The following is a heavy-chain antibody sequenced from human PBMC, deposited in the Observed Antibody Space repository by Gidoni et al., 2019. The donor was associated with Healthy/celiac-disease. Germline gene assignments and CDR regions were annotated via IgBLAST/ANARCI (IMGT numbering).Heavy chain of an antibody. CDR2: ISSNGGST. CDR3: ARGRNGLSY. Sequence: EVQLVESGGGLVQPGGSLRLSCSASGFTFSSYAMHWVRQAPGKGLEYVSAISSNGGSTYYANSVKGRFTISRDNSKNTLYLQMGSLRAEDMAVYYCARGRNGLSYWGQGTLVTVSS. D-gene: IGHD4-4*01. V-gene: IGHV3-64*01. J-gene: IGHJ4*02. CDR1: GFTFSSYA.